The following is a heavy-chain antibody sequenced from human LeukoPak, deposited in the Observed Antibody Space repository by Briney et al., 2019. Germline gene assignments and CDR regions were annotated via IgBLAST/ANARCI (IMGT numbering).Heavy chain of an antibody. Sequence: GGSLRLSCAASGFTFSSYSMNWVRQAPGKGLEWVSSISSSSSYIYYADSVKGRFTISRDNAKNSLYLQMNSLRAEDTAVYYCASHLLSSWFIGYWGQGTPVTVSS. D-gene: IGHD6-13*01. V-gene: IGHV3-21*01. J-gene: IGHJ4*02. CDR2: ISSSSSYI. CDR1: GFTFSSYS. CDR3: ASHLLSSWFIGY.